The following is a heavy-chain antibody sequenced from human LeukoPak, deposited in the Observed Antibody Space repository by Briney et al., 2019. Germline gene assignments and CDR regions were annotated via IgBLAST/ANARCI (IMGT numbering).Heavy chain of an antibody. CDR3: ARVRSPRYFDY. J-gene: IGHJ4*02. V-gene: IGHV3-53*01. CDR2: IYSGGNT. Sequence: GGSLRLSCTVSGFTVSSNSWSWVRQAPGKGLEWVSFIYSGGNTHYSDSVKGRFTLSRDNAKNSLYLQMNSLRAEDTAVYYCARVRSPRYFDYWGQGTLVTVSS. CDR1: GFTVSSNS.